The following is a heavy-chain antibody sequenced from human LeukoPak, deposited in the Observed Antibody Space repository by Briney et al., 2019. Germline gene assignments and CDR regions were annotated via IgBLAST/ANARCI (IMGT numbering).Heavy chain of an antibody. CDR2: ISYDGSNK. Sequence: PGGSLRLSCAASGFTFSSYAMHWVRQAPGKGLEWVALISYDGSNKYYADSVKGRFTISRDNSKNTLYLQMNSLRTEDTALYYCAKNLPNHHNTTIHHGHDPFVYWG. CDR3: AKNLPNHHNTTIHHGHDPFVY. D-gene: IGHD1-1*01. J-gene: IGHJ4*01. V-gene: IGHV3-30*04. CDR1: GFTFSSYA.